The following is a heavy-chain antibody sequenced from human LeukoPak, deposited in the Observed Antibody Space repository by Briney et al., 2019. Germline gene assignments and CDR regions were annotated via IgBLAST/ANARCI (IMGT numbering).Heavy chain of an antibody. Sequence: SETLSLTCAVSGGSISSGHYYWTWIRQPAGKGLEWIGCVDTSGKTNYNPSVKSRVTMSLDTSKNQFSVNLTSVTAADTGSYCCARGSSVGGTLFHHYWGQGTLVSVSS. J-gene: IGHJ4*02. CDR3: ARGSSVGGTLFHHY. V-gene: IGHV4-61*02. CDR2: VDTSGKT. D-gene: IGHD6-19*01. CDR1: GGSISSGHYY.